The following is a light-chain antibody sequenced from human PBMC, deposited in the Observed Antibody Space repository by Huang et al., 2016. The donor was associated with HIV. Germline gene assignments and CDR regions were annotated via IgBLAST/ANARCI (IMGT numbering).Light chain of an antibody. CDR2: GAS. J-gene: IGKJ2*01. Sequence: EVVLTQSPGILSLSAGERASLACRASRKLYNSQLAWYQQKVGQPPRLLVFGASTRVSGVPERFTGGVSGRDFTLSISGLEPDDFATYYCQQYDTFSFGQGTRLE. CDR3: QQYDTFS. V-gene: IGKV3-20*01. CDR1: RKLYNSQ.